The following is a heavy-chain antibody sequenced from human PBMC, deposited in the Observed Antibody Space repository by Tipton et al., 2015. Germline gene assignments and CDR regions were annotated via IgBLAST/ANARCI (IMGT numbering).Heavy chain of an antibody. CDR3: AGDSTSLESGIRYDGSGYYAFDI. D-gene: IGHD3-22*01. V-gene: IGHV4-59*01. J-gene: IGHJ3*02. CDR1: GDSINGYY. Sequence: TLSLTCTVSGDSINGYYWSWIRQPAGKGLEWIGSIYHSGSTNYNPSLKSRVSISVDTSKNQFSLKLSSVTAADTAVYYCAGDSTSLESGIRYDGSGYYAFDIWGQGTMVTVSS. CDR2: IYHSGST.